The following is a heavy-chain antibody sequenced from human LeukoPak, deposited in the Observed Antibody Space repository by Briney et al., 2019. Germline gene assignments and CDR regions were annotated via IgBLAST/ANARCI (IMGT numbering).Heavy chain of an antibody. CDR2: IYTSGST. J-gene: IGHJ4*02. CDR3: ARHGGYSGYDCIDY. CDR1: GGSISSYY. Sequence: SETLSLTCTVSGGSISSYYWSWIRQPPGKGLEWIGYIYTSGSTNYNPSLKSRVTISVDTSKNQFSLKLSSVTAADTAVYYCARHGGYSGYDCIDYWGQGTLVTVSS. D-gene: IGHD5-12*01. V-gene: IGHV4-4*09.